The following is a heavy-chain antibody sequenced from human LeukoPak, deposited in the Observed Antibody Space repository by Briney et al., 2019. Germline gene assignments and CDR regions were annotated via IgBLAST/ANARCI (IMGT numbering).Heavy chain of an antibody. CDR1: GGSISSYY. D-gene: IGHD4-17*01. Sequence: SETLSLTCTVSGGSISSYYWSWIRQPPGKGLEWIGYIYTSGSTNYNPSLKSRVTISVDTSKNQFSLKLSSVTAADTAVYYCARQGGYGDHTNWFDPWGQGTLVTVSS. V-gene: IGHV4-4*09. J-gene: IGHJ5*02. CDR3: ARQGGYGDHTNWFDP. CDR2: IYTSGST.